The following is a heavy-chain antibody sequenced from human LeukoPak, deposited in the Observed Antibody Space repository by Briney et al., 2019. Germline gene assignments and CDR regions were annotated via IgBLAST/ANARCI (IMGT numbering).Heavy chain of an antibody. V-gene: IGHV3-7*01. J-gene: IGHJ3*02. CDR2: IKQDGREK. Sequence: PGGSLRLSCAASGFTFSSYWMSWVRQAPGKGLEWVANIKQDGREKYYVDSVRGRFTISRGNAKNSLYLQMNSLRAEDTAVYYCARDGLEGYSGSKDGAFDTWGQGTMVTVSS. D-gene: IGHD1-26*01. CDR1: GFTFSSYW. CDR3: ARDGLEGYSGSKDGAFDT.